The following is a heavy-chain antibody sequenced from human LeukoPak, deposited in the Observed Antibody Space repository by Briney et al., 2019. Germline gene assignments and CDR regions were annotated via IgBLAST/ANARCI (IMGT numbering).Heavy chain of an antibody. CDR3: ARGSTSWIVMDV. J-gene: IGHJ6*03. Sequence: SETLSLTCTVSGGSISSYYWSWIRQPPGKGLEWIGYIYYSGSTNYNPSLKSRVTISVDTSKNQFSLKLSSVTAADTAVYYCARGSTSWIVMDVWGKGTTVTVSS. D-gene: IGHD2-2*01. CDR2: IYYSGST. CDR1: GGSISSYY. V-gene: IGHV4-59*01.